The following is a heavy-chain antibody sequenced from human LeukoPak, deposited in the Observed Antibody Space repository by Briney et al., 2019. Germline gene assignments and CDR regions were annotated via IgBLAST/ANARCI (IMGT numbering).Heavy chain of an antibody. J-gene: IGHJ5*02. Sequence: GGSLRLSCVASGVTFSSYEMDWVRQAPGKGLEWISYISGSGTTIYDVDSVKGRFTISRDNAKNSVFLQMNSLRAEDTAVYYCASLYGDYGSNWFDPWGQGTLVTVSS. V-gene: IGHV3-48*03. CDR1: GVTFSSYE. CDR3: ASLYGDYGSNWFDP. D-gene: IGHD4-17*01. CDR2: ISGSGTTI.